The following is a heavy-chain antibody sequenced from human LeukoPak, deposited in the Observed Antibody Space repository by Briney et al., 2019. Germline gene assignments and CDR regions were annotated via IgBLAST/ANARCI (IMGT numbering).Heavy chain of an antibody. D-gene: IGHD3-22*01. J-gene: IGHJ3*02. Sequence: PGGSLRLSCAASGFTFSSYGMHWVRQAPGKGLEWVAVIWYDGSNKYYADSVKGRFTISRDNYKNTLYLQMNSLRAEDTAVYYCAKVRVRLLDAFDIWGQGTMVTVSS. CDR3: AKVRVRLLDAFDI. V-gene: IGHV3-33*06. CDR1: GFTFSSYG. CDR2: IWYDGSNK.